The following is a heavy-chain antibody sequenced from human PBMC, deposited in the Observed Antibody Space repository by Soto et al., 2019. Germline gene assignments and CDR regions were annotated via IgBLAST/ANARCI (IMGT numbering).Heavy chain of an antibody. CDR1: GFTFSSYA. V-gene: IGHV3-30-3*01. D-gene: IGHD3-22*01. Sequence: QVQLVESGGGVVQPGRSLRLSCAASGFTFSSYAMHWVRQAPGKELEWVAVISYDGSNKYYADSVKGRFTISRDNSNNTPYLQMHSLRAEDTAVYYCARFDYYYDSSGWGWFDPWGQVTLVTVSS. CDR2: ISYDGSNK. CDR3: ARFDYYYDSSGWGWFDP. J-gene: IGHJ5*02.